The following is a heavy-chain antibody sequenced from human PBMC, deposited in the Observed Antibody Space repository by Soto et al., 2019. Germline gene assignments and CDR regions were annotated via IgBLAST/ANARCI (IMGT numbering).Heavy chain of an antibody. J-gene: IGHJ4*02. CDR3: ARARSGGYTYGPGLDY. D-gene: IGHD5-18*01. CDR2: INPYSGGS. CDR1: GYTFTGYY. Sequence: ASVKVSFKASGYTFTGYYIHWLRQAPGQGPEWMGWINPYSGGSDFAQKFQGRVAMTGDTSINTGYMELSSLRSDDTAVYFCARARSGGYTYGPGLDYWGQGTLVTVSS. V-gene: IGHV1-2*02.